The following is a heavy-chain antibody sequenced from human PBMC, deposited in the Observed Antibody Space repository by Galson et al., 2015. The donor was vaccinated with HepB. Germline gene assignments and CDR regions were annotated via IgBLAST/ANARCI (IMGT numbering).Heavy chain of an antibody. J-gene: IGHJ6*02. V-gene: IGHV3-23*01. CDR2: ISGSGGST. CDR3: TREGEMYSSGTVCV. D-gene: IGHD6-19*01. Sequence: SLRLSCAASGFTFSSYAMSWVRQAPGKGLEWVSAISGSGGSTYYADSVKGRFTISRDNSKNTLYLQMNSLRAEDTAVYYCTREGEMYSSGTVCVWGQGATVTVSS. CDR1: GFTFSSYA.